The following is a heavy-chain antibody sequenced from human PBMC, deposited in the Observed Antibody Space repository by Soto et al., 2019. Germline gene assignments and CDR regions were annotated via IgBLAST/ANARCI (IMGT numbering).Heavy chain of an antibody. J-gene: IGHJ5*02. Sequence: SETLSLTCAVYGGSFSGYYWSWIRQPPGKGLEWIGEIDHSGSTNYNPSLKSRVTISVDTSKNQFSLKLSSVTAADTAVYYCARGGARITIFGVVILAGPPNPPYKNYGFDPWGQGTLVTVSS. CDR1: GGSFSGYY. V-gene: IGHV4-34*01. CDR2: IDHSGST. D-gene: IGHD3-3*01. CDR3: ARGGARITIFGVVILAGPPNPPYKNYGFDP.